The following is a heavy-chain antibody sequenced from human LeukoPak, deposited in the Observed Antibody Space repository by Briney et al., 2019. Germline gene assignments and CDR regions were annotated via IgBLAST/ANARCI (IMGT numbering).Heavy chain of an antibody. D-gene: IGHD6-6*01. CDR2: ISAYNGNT. Sequence: ASVKVSCKASGYTFTSYGISWVRQAPGQGLEWMGWISAYNGNTNYAQKLQGRVTMTTDTSTSTAYMELRSLRSDDTAVYYCARDLFRRFSSSFDYWGQGTLVTVSS. J-gene: IGHJ4*02. CDR3: ARDLFRRFSSSFDY. CDR1: GYTFTSYG. V-gene: IGHV1-18*01.